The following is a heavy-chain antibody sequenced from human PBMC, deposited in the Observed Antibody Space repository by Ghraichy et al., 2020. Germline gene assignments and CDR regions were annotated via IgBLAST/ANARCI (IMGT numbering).Heavy chain of an antibody. CDR2: INDSGST. J-gene: IGHJ4*02. CDR3: ARGRDYYNFLSGYYSSDY. Sequence: GSLRLSCAVYNGSFSGHYWSWIRQPPGKGLEWIGEINDSGSTNYNPSLKSRVTISVDTSKKQFSLNLSSVTAADTAVYYCARGRDYYNFLSGYYSSDYWGQGNLVTVSS. D-gene: IGHD3-3*01. V-gene: IGHV4-34*01. CDR1: NGSFSGHY.